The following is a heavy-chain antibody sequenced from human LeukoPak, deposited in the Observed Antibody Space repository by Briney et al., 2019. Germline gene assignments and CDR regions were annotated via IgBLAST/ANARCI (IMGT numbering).Heavy chain of an antibody. CDR3: ARDRGYSGYLNAFDI. V-gene: IGHV4-4*07. J-gene: IGHJ3*02. D-gene: IGHD5-12*01. Sequence: SETLSLTCTVSGGSISSYYWSWIRRPAGKGLEWIGRIYTSGSTNYNPSLKSRVTMSVDTSKNQFSLKRSSVTAADTAVYYCARDRGYSGYLNAFDIWGQGTMVTVSS. CDR2: IYTSGST. CDR1: GGSISSYY.